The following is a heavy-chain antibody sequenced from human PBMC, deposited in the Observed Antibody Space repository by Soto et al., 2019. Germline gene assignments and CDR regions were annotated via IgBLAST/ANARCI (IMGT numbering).Heavy chain of an antibody. CDR3: ASLSTRIAAAGTYNY. V-gene: IGHV4-34*01. Sequence: QVQLQQWGAGLLKPSETLSLTCAVYGGSFSGYYWSWIRQPPGKGLEWIGEINHSGSTNYNPSLKSLVTRSVDTSKNQFSLKLSSVTAAYTAVYYCASLSTRIAAAGTYNYWGQGTLVTVSS. D-gene: IGHD6-13*01. J-gene: IGHJ4*02. CDR1: GGSFSGYY. CDR2: INHSGST.